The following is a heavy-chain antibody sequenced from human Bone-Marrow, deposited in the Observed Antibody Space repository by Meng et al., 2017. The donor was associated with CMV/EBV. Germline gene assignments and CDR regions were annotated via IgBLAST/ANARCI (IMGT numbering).Heavy chain of an antibody. J-gene: IGHJ6*02. Sequence: GGSLRLSCAASGFTFNSYSVNWVRQAPGKGLEWVASISSSSSYIFYADSVKGRFTISRDNTKKSLYLQMNSLRAEDTVVYYCARCREWLRPHPDDMDVWGQGTTVTVSS. CDR3: ARCREWLRPHPDDMDV. CDR1: GFTFNSYS. V-gene: IGHV3-21*01. D-gene: IGHD5-12*01. CDR2: ISSSSSYI.